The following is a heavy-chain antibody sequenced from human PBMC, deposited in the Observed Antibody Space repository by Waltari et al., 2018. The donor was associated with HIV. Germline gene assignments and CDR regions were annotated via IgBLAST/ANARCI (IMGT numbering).Heavy chain of an antibody. CDR1: GGSISSSSYY. D-gene: IGHD2-15*01. J-gene: IGHJ2*01. CDR3: ARAVVGYCRGGSCSIRVNHWYFDL. CDR2: ICYSGST. Sequence: QLQLQESGPGLVKPSETLSLTCTVSGGSISSSSYYWGWIRQPPGKGLEWIGSICYSGSTYYNPSLKSRVTISVDTSKNPFSLKLSSVTAADTAVYYCARAVVGYCRGGSCSIRVNHWYFDLWGRGTLVTVSS. V-gene: IGHV4-39*07.